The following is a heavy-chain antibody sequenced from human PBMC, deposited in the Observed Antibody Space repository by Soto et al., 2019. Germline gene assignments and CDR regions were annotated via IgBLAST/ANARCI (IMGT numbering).Heavy chain of an antibody. D-gene: IGHD2-2*01. J-gene: IGHJ4*02. Sequence: EVQLLESGGGLVQPGGSLRLSCAASGFTFSSYAMSWVRQAPGKGLEWVSAISGSGGSTYYADSVKGRFTISRDNSKNMLYLQMNSLRAEDTAVYYCAKDAPGYCSSTSCPSLDYWGQGTLVTVSS. CDR1: GFTFSSYA. V-gene: IGHV3-23*01. CDR2: ISGSGGST. CDR3: AKDAPGYCSSTSCPSLDY.